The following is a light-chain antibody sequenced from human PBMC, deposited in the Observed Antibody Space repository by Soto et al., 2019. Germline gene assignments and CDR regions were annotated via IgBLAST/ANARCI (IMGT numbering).Light chain of an antibody. J-gene: IGLJ1*01. CDR1: SSDVGGYNY. CDR2: DVS. CDR3: YSYTSSSTYV. Sequence: QSVLTQPAPVFGSPGQSITLPCPGTSSDVGGYNYVSWYQQHPAKAPKVMIYDVSNRPSGVSNRFSGSKSGNTASLTISGLQAEDEADYYCYSYTSSSTYVFGTGTKVTVL. V-gene: IGLV2-14*03.